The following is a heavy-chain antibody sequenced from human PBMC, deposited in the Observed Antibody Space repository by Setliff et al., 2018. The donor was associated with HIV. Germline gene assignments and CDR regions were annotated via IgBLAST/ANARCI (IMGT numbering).Heavy chain of an antibody. V-gene: IGHV4-31*03. Sequence: PSETLSLTCTVSGGSISSGGYYWSWIRQHPGKGLEWLGYIYYSGSVYYNPSLKSRITISVDTSKNQFSLKLSSVTAADTAGYYCARESGSSSGYYYYGMDVWGQGTTVTVSS. D-gene: IGHD6-6*01. J-gene: IGHJ6*02. CDR3: ARESGSSSGYYYYGMDV. CDR1: GGSISSGGYY. CDR2: IYYSGSV.